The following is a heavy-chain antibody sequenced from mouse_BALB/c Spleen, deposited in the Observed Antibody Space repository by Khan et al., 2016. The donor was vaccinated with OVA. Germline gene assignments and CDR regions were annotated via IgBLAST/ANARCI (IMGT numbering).Heavy chain of an antibody. CDR2: ISTYSGST. V-gene: IGHV1S137*01. J-gene: IGHJ2*01. CDR3: ARPAYDGYYDY. D-gene: IGHD2-3*01. CDR1: GYTFTDYA. Sequence: QVQLQQSGPELVRPGVSVKISCKGSGYTFTDYAMYWVKQSHAKSLEWIGLISTYSGSTNYNQKFKGTVTMTVAKSSSAAYMELARLTSEDSAIYYCARPAYDGYYDYWGQGTALTVSS.